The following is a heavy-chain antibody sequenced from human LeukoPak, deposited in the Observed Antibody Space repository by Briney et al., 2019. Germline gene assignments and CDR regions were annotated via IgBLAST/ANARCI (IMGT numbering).Heavy chain of an antibody. CDR1: GFTFSSYA. J-gene: IGHJ4*02. Sequence: PGGSLRLSCAASGFTFSSYAMHWVRQAPGKGLEWVAVISYDGSNKNYADSVKGRFTISRDNSKNTLYLQMNSLRAEDTAVYYCARDSIAAAGDSDFDYWGQGTLVTVSS. CDR2: ISYDGSNK. D-gene: IGHD6-13*01. CDR3: ARDSIAAAGDSDFDY. V-gene: IGHV3-30-3*01.